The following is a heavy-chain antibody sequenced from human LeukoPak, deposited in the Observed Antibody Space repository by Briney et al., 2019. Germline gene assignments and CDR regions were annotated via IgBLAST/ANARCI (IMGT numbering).Heavy chain of an antibody. J-gene: IGHJ4*02. CDR2: ISYDGSNK. V-gene: IGHV3-30*18. Sequence: GGSLRLSCAASGFTFSSYGMHWVRQAPGKGLEWVAVISYDGSNKYYADSVKGRFTISRDNSKNTLYLQMNSLRAEDTAVYYCAKDIKILESEYYFDYWGQGTLVTVSS. CDR3: AKDIKILESEYYFDY. CDR1: GFTFSSYG. D-gene: IGHD2/OR15-2a*01.